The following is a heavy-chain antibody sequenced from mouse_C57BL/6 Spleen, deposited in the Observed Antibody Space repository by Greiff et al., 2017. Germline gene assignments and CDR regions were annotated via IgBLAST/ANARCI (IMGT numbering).Heavy chain of an antibody. Sequence: EVKLVESGGGLVQPGGSLKLSCAASGFTFSDYYMYWVRQTPEKRLEWVAYLSNGGGSTYYPDTVKGRFTISRDNAKNTLYLQMSRLKSEDTAMYYCASLITGYAMDYWGQGTSVTVSS. CDR3: ASLITGYAMDY. CDR2: LSNGGGST. V-gene: IGHV5-12*01. D-gene: IGHD1-1*01. CDR1: GFTFSDYY. J-gene: IGHJ4*01.